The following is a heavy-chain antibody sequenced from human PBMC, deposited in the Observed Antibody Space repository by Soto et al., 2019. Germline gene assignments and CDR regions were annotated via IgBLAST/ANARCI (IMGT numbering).Heavy chain of an antibody. J-gene: IGHJ5*02. V-gene: IGHV4-39*01. CDR3: ARRSLYNWFDP. Sequence: QLQLQESGPGLVKPSETLSLTCTVSGGSISSSSYYWGWIRQPPGKGLEWIGSIYYSGSTYYNPSLKSRVTISVDTSKNQFSLKLSSVTAADTAVYYCARRSLYNWFDPWGQGALFTVSS. CDR2: IYYSGST. CDR1: GGSISSSSYY.